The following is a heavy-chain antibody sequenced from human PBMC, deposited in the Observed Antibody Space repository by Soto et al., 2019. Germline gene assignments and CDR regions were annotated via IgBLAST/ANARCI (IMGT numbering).Heavy chain of an antibody. CDR3: ATTNPIDYGGYDGDYYYYYGMDV. J-gene: IGHJ6*02. CDR2: SDPEDGET. Sequence: ASVKVSCKVSGYTLTELSMHWVRQAPGKGLEWMGGSDPEDGETIYAQKFQGRVTMTEDTSTDTAYMELSSLRSEDTAVYYCATTNPIDYGGYDGDYYYYYGMDVWGQGTTVTVSS. V-gene: IGHV1-24*01. D-gene: IGHD4-17*01. CDR1: GYTLTELS.